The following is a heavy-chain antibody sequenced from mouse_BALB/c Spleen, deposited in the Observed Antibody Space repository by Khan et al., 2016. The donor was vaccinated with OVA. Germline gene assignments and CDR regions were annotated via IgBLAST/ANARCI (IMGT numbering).Heavy chain of an antibody. D-gene: IGHD1-2*01. CDR3: ARRSRTAFPLYYYARDY. J-gene: IGHJ4*01. CDR1: GYSFTNYG. Sequence: QIQLVQSGPELKKPGETVKISCKAAGYSFTNYGMNWVKQAPGKGLKWMGWINTNTGEPSYAEEFKGRFAFSLETSAGTAYLQINNLKNEDTASXYWARRSRTAFPLYYYARDYWGQGTSVTVSS. V-gene: IGHV9-3*02. CDR2: INTNTGEP.